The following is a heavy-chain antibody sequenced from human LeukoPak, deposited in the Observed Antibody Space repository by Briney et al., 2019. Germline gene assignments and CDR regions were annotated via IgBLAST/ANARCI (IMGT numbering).Heavy chain of an antibody. V-gene: IGHV4-59*08. J-gene: IGHJ4*02. CDR3: ARQGRGYGGNSDY. CDR2: IYYSGST. CDR1: GGSISSYY. D-gene: IGHD4-23*01. Sequence: PSETLSLTCAVSGGSISSYYWTWIRQPPGKGLEWIGYIYYSGSTNYNPSLKSRVTISVDTSKNQFSLKLSSVTAADTAVYYCARQGRGYGGNSDYWGQRTLVTLSS.